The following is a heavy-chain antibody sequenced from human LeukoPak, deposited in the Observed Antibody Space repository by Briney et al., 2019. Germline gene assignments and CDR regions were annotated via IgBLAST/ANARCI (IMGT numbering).Heavy chain of an antibody. J-gene: IGHJ6*02. D-gene: IGHD5-18*01. CDR3: ARVWGSMVTGALYNSYGMDV. V-gene: IGHV1-18*01. CDR1: GYTXTSYG. CDR2: ISGXXXNT. Sequence: ASVKVSCKASGYTXTSYGINWXRQXPGQGLEWMGWISGXXXNTNHAQNLQGRVTMTTDTSTSTAYMELRSLRSDDTAVYYCARVWGSMVTGALYNSYGMDVWGQGTTVTVSS.